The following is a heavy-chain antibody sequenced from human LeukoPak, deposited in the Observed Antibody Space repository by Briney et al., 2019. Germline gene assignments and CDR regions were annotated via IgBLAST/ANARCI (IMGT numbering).Heavy chain of an antibody. D-gene: IGHD6-6*01. J-gene: IGHJ5*02. CDR1: GGSISSGDYY. Sequence: SQTLSLTCTVSGGSISSGDYYWSWIRQPTGKGLEWIGYIYYSGSTYYNPSLKSRVTISVDTSKNQFSLKLSSVTAADTAVYYCARTLAARRFWFDPWGQGTLVTVSS. CDR2: IYYSGST. CDR3: ARTLAARRFWFDP. V-gene: IGHV4-30-4*01.